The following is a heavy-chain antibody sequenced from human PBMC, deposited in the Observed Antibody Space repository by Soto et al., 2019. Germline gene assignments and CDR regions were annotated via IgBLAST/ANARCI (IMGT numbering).Heavy chain of an antibody. Sequence: QVQLVQSGAEVKKPGASVKVSCKASGYTFTSYGISWVRQAPGQGLEWMGWISAYNGNTNYAQKLQGRVTMTTDTXXXXAXXXXXXXXXXXTAVYYCAXDXGAYGMDVWGQGTTVTVSS. J-gene: IGHJ6*02. CDR2: ISAYNGNT. V-gene: IGHV1-18*01. CDR1: GYTFTSYG. CDR3: AXDXGAYGMDV.